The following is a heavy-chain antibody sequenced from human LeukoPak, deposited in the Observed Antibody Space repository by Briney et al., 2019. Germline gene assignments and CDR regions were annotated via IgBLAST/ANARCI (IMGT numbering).Heavy chain of an antibody. CDR3: VRHGGTSSIISYSWFDP. CDR2: IYYSGVT. D-gene: IGHD2-2*01. J-gene: IGHJ5*02. CDR1: GGSLRDSAYH. Sequence: PSETLSLTCTVSGGSLRDSAYHWGWIRQPPGKGLDWIASIYYSGVTYFHPSLGSRASIFLDTSNNRFSLELTSVTAADTAVYYCVRHGGTSSIISYSWFDPWGQGILVTVAS. V-gene: IGHV4-39*01.